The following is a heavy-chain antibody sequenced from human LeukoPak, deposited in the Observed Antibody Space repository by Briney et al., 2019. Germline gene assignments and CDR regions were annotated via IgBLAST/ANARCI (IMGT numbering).Heavy chain of an antibody. Sequence: GASVKVSCKASGYTFTGYYMHWVRQAPGQGLEWMGWTNPNSGGTNYAQKFQGWVTMTRDTSISTAYMELSRLRSDDTAVYYCARDLDYYDSSGYYVGGFDYWGQGTLVTVSS. CDR1: GYTFTGYY. CDR2: TNPNSGGT. D-gene: IGHD3-22*01. CDR3: ARDLDYYDSSGYYVGGFDY. V-gene: IGHV1-2*04. J-gene: IGHJ4*02.